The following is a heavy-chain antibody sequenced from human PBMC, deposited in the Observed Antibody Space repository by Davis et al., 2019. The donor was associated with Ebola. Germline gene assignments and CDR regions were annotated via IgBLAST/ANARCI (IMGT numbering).Heavy chain of an antibody. CDR3: ARDEYSYYDFWSGYLRAYYGMDV. CDR2: ISSSSSYI. V-gene: IGHV3-21*01. Sequence: GESLKISCAASGFTFSNAWMSWVRQAPGKGLEWVSSISSSSSYIYYADSVKGRFTISRDNAKNSLYLQMNSLRAEDTAVYYCARDEYSYYDFWSGYLRAYYGMDVWGKGTTVTVSS. CDR1: GFTFSNAW. J-gene: IGHJ6*04. D-gene: IGHD3-3*01.